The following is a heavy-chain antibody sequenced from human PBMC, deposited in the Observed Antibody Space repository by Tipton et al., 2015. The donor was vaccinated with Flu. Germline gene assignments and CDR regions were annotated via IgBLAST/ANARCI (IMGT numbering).Heavy chain of an antibody. CDR1: GFTVSGNQ. J-gene: IGHJ5*02. CDR3: ARDHFGGNSVDH. CDR2: IFGGGTA. V-gene: IGHV3-53*01. Sequence: QLVQSGGGLIQPGGSLRLSCAASGFTVSGNQMSWVRQAPGEGLEWISVIFGGGTAYYADSVEGRFIISRDNSKNTLYLQMNSLRADDTAVYYCARDHFGGNSVDHWGQGTLVTVSS. D-gene: IGHD4-23*01.